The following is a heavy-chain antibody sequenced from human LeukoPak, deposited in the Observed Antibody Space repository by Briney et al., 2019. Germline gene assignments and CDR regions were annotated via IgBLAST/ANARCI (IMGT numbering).Heavy chain of an antibody. CDR1: GIPFSSYT. CDR2: ISTSSSYT. J-gene: IGHJ4*02. Sequence: PGGSLRLSCAASGIPFSSYTMNWVRQAPGKGLEWVSFISTSSSYTYYADSVKGRFTISRDNAKNSLYLQMNSLRAEDTAVYYCARDGDYDILTAYYRPYYFDYWGQGTLVTVSS. V-gene: IGHV3-21*01. D-gene: IGHD3-9*01. CDR3: ARDGDYDILTAYYRPYYFDY.